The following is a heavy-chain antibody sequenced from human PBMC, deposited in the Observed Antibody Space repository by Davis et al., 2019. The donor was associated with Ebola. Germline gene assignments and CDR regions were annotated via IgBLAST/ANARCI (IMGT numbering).Heavy chain of an antibody. V-gene: IGHV3-11*06. CDR3: STAFNSVTDGFDF. Sequence: PGGSLRLSCAASGFTLNDYYVSWIRQAPGKGLEWISRIGGSVGYRNYADSVRGRFTISRDSAKNLLYLQMNTLKTEDTAMYYCSTAFNSVTDGFDFWGQGTMVTVSA. CDR1: GFTLNDYY. CDR2: IGGSVGYR. D-gene: IGHD4-17*01. J-gene: IGHJ3*01.